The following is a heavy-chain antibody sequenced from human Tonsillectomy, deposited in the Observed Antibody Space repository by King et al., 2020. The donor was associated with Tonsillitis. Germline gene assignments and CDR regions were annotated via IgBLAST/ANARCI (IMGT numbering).Heavy chain of an antibody. D-gene: IGHD3-10*01. CDR2: INPSGGST. J-gene: IGHJ5*02. V-gene: IGHV1-46*01. CDR1: GYTFTSYY. Sequence: VQLVESGAEVKKPGASVKVSCKASGYTFTSYYMHWVRQAPGQGLEWMGIINPSGGSTSYAQKFQGRVTMTRDTSTSTVYIELSSLRSEDTAVYYCARAYYYGSGSYSRFDPWGQGTLVTVSS. CDR3: ARAYYYGSGSYSRFDP.